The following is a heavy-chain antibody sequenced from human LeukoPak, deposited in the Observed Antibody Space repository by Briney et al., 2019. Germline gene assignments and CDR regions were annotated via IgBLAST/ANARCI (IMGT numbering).Heavy chain of an antibody. Sequence: GGSLRLSCAASGFTFSDYYMSWIRQAPGKGLEWVSYISSSGSTIYYADSVKGRFTISRDNAKNSLYLQMNSLRAEDTAVYYCAKIPYSGSYFDYWGQGTLVTVSS. CDR2: ISSSGSTI. D-gene: IGHD1-26*01. CDR3: AKIPYSGSYFDY. V-gene: IGHV3-11*01. J-gene: IGHJ4*02. CDR1: GFTFSDYY.